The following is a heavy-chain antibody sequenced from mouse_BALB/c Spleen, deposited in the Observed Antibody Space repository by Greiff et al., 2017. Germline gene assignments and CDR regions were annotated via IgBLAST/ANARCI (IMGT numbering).Heavy chain of an antibody. D-gene: IGHD1-2*01. V-gene: IGHV1-31*01. Sequence: VQLKESGPELVKPGASVKISCKASGYSFTGYYMHWVKQSHVKSLEWIGRINPYNGATSYNQNFKDKASLTVDKSSSTAYMELHSLTSEDSAVYYCARGGTTATPFDYWGQGTTLTVSS. CDR2: INPYNGAT. CDR3: ARGGTTATPFDY. CDR1: GYSFTGYY. J-gene: IGHJ2*01.